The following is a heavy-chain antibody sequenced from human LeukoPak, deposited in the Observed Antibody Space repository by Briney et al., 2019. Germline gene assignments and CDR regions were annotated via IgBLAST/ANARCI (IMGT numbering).Heavy chain of an antibody. Sequence: SETLSLTCTVSGGSISSNNYYWAWIRQPPGKGLEWIGSIYYSGTTYYNPSFKSRVTVSVDTSKNQFSLKVSSVTAADTAVYYCARDYDSVTMYYYYMDVWGKGTTVTISS. V-gene: IGHV4-39*07. D-gene: IGHD3-22*01. J-gene: IGHJ6*03. CDR2: IYYSGTT. CDR1: GGSISSNNYY. CDR3: ARDYDSVTMYYYYMDV.